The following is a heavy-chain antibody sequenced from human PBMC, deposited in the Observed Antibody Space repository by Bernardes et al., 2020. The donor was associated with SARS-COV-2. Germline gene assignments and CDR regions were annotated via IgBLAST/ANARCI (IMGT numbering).Heavy chain of an antibody. CDR2: IDPSDSYS. D-gene: IGHD3-22*01. Sequence: GESLKISCKGSGYSFTSYWISWVRQMPGKGLEWMGKIDPSDSYSNYSPSFQGHVTISVDKSISTAYLQWSSLKASDTAMYYCARSGYHDSSGAFGYWGQGTLVTVPS. CDR3: ARSGYHDSSGAFGY. J-gene: IGHJ4*02. V-gene: IGHV5-10-1*01. CDR1: GYSFTSYW.